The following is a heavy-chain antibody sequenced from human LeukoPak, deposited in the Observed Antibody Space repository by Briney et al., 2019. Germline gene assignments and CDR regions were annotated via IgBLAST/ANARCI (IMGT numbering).Heavy chain of an antibody. CDR3: ARGYYGSGSHCCHMDV. J-gene: IGHJ6*03. CDR2: INHSGST. V-gene: IGHV4-34*01. CDR1: VGSFSGYY. D-gene: IGHD3-10*01. Sequence: SETLSLTCAVYVGSFSGYYWSWIRQPPGKGLEWIGEINHSGSTNYNSSLKSRVTISVDTSKNQFSLKLSSVTAADTAVHYCARGYYGSGSHCCHMDVWGKGTTITVS.